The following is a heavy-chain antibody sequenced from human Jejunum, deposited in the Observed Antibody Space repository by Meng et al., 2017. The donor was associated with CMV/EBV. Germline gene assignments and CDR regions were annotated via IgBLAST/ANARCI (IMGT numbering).Heavy chain of an antibody. V-gene: IGHV4-4*07. Sequence: GQLPGSGPGRLKPSETLSFTCTVSGGSVNNYYWSWIRQSAGKGLEWIGRFYSSDTYNYHPSLDSRVTMSLDTSKNQFSLNLRSVTAADTATYYCARGPGASTREGFDYWGLGTLVTVSS. CDR2: FYSSDTY. J-gene: IGHJ4*02. D-gene: IGHD1-26*01. CDR3: ARGPGASTREGFDY. CDR1: GGSVNNYY.